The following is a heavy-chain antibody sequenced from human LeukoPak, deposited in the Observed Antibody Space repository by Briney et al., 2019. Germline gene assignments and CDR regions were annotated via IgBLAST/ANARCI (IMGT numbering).Heavy chain of an antibody. Sequence: GGSLRLSCAASGFTFSSYSMNWVRQAPGKGLEWVSSISSSSSYIYYADSVKGRFTISRDNAKNSLYLQMNSLRAEDTAVYYCASHLTGSIAALGRGGYWGQGTLVTVSS. J-gene: IGHJ4*02. CDR1: GFTFSSYS. D-gene: IGHD6-6*01. CDR3: ASHLTGSIAALGRGGY. V-gene: IGHV3-21*01. CDR2: ISSSSSYI.